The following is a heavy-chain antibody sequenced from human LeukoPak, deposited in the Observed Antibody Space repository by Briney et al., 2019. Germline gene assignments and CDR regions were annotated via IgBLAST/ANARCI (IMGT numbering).Heavy chain of an antibody. CDR3: ARWYCSGTSCYYDY. V-gene: IGHV3-53*01. J-gene: IGHJ4*02. D-gene: IGHD2-2*01. CDR2: IYNDGTT. Sequence: SGGSLRLSSAASGFTVSNNFMSWVRQAPGKGLDWVSIIYNDGTTHYTDSVKGRFTISRDNSENTLHLQMNSLTAEDTAVYFCARWYCSGTSCYYDYWGQGTLVTVSS. CDR1: GFTVSNNF.